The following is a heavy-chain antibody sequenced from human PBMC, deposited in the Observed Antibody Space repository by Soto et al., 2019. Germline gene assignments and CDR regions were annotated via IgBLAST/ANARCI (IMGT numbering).Heavy chain of an antibody. CDR1: GGSISSRGYY. Sequence: SETLSLTCTVSGGSISSRGYYWGWIRQPPGKGLEWIGSIYYSGSTYYNPSLKSRVTISVDTSKNQFSLKLSSVTAADTAVYYCARAHYGDYGYGMDVWGQGTTVTVSS. J-gene: IGHJ6*02. V-gene: IGHV4-39*07. CDR2: IYYSGST. CDR3: ARAHYGDYGYGMDV. D-gene: IGHD4-17*01.